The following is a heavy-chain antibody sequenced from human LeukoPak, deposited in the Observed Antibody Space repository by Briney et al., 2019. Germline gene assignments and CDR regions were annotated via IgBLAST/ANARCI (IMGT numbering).Heavy chain of an antibody. CDR2: ISYDGSNK. J-gene: IGHJ4*02. CDR3: ARAERDIVVVPAAI. CDR1: GFTFSSYA. D-gene: IGHD2-2*01. Sequence: GRSLRLSCAASGFTFSSYAMHWVRQAPGKGLEWVAVISYDGSNKYYADSVKGRFTISRDNSKNTLYLQMNSLRAEDTAVYYCARAERDIVVVPAAIWGQGTLVTVSS. V-gene: IGHV3-30-3*01.